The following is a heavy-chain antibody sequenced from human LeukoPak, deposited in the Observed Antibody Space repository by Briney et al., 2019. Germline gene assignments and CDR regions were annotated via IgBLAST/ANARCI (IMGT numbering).Heavy chain of an antibody. V-gene: IGHV3-43D*03. CDR2: ITWDGGST. D-gene: IGHD1/OR15-1a*01. J-gene: IGHJ4*02. CDR3: AKEAGTRPHLPYYFDS. Sequence: PGGSLRLSCAASGFTFHDYDMHWVRHAPGRGLEWVSLITWDGGSTYYTDSVKGRSTISRDSSRNSLSPKMSTLRVEDTALYYCAKEAGTRPHLPYYFDSWGQGTLVTVSS. CDR1: GFTFHDYD.